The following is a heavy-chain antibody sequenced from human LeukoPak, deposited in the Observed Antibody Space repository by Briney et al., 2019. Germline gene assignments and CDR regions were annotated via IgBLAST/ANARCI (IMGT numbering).Heavy chain of an antibody. CDR3: ARAYCGGDCYSVYFDY. Sequence: QTGGSLRLSCAASGFTFSSYAMSWVRQAPGKGLEWVSAISGSGGSTYYADSVKGRFTISRDNSKNTLYLQMNSLRAEDTAVYYCARAYCGGDCYSVYFDYWGQGTLVTVSS. D-gene: IGHD2-21*02. CDR1: GFTFSSYA. J-gene: IGHJ4*02. V-gene: IGHV3-23*01. CDR2: ISGSGGST.